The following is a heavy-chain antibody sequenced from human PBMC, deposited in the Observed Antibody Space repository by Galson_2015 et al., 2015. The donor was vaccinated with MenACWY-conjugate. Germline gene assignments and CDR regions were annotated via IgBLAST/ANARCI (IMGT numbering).Heavy chain of an antibody. CDR3: ARDKARDTMIVVVNPEGGANN. J-gene: IGHJ4*02. V-gene: IGHV3-48*01. CDR2: ISSSSSTI. D-gene: IGHD3-22*01. CDR1: GFTFSSYS. Sequence: SLRLSCAASGFTFSSYSMNWVRQAPGKGLEWVSYISSSSSTIYYAGSVKGRFTISRDNAKNSLYLQMNSLRAEDTAVYYCARDKARDTMIVVVNPEGGANNWGQGTLVTVSS.